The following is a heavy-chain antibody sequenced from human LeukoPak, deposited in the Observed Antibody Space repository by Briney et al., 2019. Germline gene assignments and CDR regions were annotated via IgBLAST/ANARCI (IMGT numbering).Heavy chain of an antibody. Sequence: GWSLPLSCVACGFTLSSYAMSWVGQAGGRGLDWVSGIRGTDGSTYYADSVKGRCTISRDKSQNPLYLQKNSLRAEDTAVYYCAKGVGYDSSSYYSNYWGQGTLVTVSS. CDR2: IRGTDGST. J-gene: IGHJ4*02. D-gene: IGHD3-22*01. CDR1: GFTLSSYA. V-gene: IGHV3-23*01. CDR3: AKGVGYDSSSYYSNY.